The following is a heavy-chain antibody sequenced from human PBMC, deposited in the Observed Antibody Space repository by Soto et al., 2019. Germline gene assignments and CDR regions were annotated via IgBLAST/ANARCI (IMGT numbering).Heavy chain of an antibody. D-gene: IGHD6-13*01. Sequence: SVKVACRASGYTCTTYYIHWVRQTPGQGLEWMGIFNPSGGSRTYAQKFQGRLTMTGDTSTSTVYMELSSLRSDDTAVYYCARPGAAAGPEYYGLDVWGQGTTVTVSS. J-gene: IGHJ6*02. CDR1: GYTCTTYY. CDR2: FNPSGGSR. CDR3: ARPGAAAGPEYYGLDV. V-gene: IGHV1-46*01.